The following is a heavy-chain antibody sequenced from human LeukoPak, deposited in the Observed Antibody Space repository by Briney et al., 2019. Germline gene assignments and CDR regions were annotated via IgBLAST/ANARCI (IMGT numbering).Heavy chain of an antibody. Sequence: GGSLRLSCAASGFTFSSYWMHWVRQAPGKGLVWVSRINSDGSSTSYADSVKGRFTISTDNAKNTLYLQMNSLRAEDTAVYYCARDTDGSSSEYYYYYMDVWGKGTTVTVSS. V-gene: IGHV3-74*01. CDR1: GFTFSSYW. CDR2: INSDGSST. D-gene: IGHD6-6*01. J-gene: IGHJ6*03. CDR3: ARDTDGSSSEYYYYYMDV.